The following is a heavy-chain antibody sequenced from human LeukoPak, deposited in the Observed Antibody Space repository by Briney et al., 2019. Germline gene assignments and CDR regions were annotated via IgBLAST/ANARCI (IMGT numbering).Heavy chain of an antibody. Sequence: SETLSLTCTVSGGSIRCSYYYWGWTRHPQGKGLEWVGYSYYSGSTNYNPSLKSRVTISVDTSKNQFSLKLSSVTAADTAVYYCARDHYYDSSGYYPGAFDIWGQGTMVTVSS. CDR2: SYYSGST. J-gene: IGHJ3*02. D-gene: IGHD3-22*01. CDR1: GGSIRCSYYY. V-gene: IGHV4-61*01. CDR3: ARDHYYDSSGYYPGAFDI.